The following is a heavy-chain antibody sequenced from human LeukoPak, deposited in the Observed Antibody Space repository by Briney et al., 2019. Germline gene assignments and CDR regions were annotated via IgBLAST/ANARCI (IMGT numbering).Heavy chain of an antibody. J-gene: IGHJ4*02. Sequence: GASVKVSCKASGYTFSSYAISWVRQAPGQGLEWMGRIIPILGIANYAQKFQGRVTITADKSTSTAYMELSSLRSEDTAVYYCARASGGNSFSDYWGQGTLVTVSS. V-gene: IGHV1-69*04. CDR2: IIPILGIA. D-gene: IGHD4-23*01. CDR3: ARASGGNSFSDY. CDR1: GYTFSSYA.